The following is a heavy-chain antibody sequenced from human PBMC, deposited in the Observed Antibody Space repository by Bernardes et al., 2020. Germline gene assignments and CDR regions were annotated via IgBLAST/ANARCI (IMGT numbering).Heavy chain of an antibody. CDR2: ISGSGGST. J-gene: IGHJ4*02. D-gene: IGHD2-2*01. CDR1: GFTFSSYA. V-gene: IGHV3-23*01. CDR3: AKGAYCSSTSCRPRHFEY. Sequence: GGSLRLSCAASGFTFSSYAMNWVRQAPGKGLEWVSAISGSGGSTYYADSVKGRFTISRDNSKNTLYLQMNSLRAEDTAVYYCAKGAYCSSTSCRPRHFEYWGQGTLVTVSS.